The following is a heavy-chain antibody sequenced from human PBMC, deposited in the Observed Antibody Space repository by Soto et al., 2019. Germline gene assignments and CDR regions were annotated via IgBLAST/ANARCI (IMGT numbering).Heavy chain of an antibody. D-gene: IGHD3-10*01. CDR2: IIPIFGTA. CDR3: ARGDTMVRGVPEGFDP. CDR1: GGTFSSYA. Sequence: VQLVQSGAEVTKPGSSVKVSCKASGGTFSSYAISWVRQAPGQGLEWMGGIIPIFGTANYAQKFQGRVTITADESTSTAYMALSSLRSEDTAVYYCARGDTMVRGVPEGFDPWGQGTLVTVSS. J-gene: IGHJ5*02. V-gene: IGHV1-69*01.